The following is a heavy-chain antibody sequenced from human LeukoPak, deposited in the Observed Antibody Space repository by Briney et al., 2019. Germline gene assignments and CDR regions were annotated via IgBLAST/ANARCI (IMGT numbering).Heavy chain of an antibody. CDR2: VIPMFATA. D-gene: IGHD4-17*01. V-gene: IGHV1-69*13. Sequence: ASVKVSCKASGGTFSSYAISRVRQAPGQGLEWMGGVIPMFATANYAPKFQDRVTITADESTSTAYMELRSLRSEDTAVYHCARGLHGDYGYFDYWGQGTLVTVSS. CDR3: ARGLHGDYGYFDY. CDR1: GGTFSSYA. J-gene: IGHJ4*02.